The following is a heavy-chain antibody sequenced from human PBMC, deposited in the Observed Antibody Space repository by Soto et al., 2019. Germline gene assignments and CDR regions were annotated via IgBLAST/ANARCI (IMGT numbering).Heavy chain of an antibody. CDR3: AKDLVRYYYYGPYAPLNWFDP. V-gene: IGHV3-30*18. CDR2: ISYDGSNK. J-gene: IGHJ5*02. CDR1: GFTFSSYG. Sequence: GGSLRLSCAASGFTFSSYGMHWVRQAPGKGLEWVAVISYDGSNKYYADSVKGRFTISRDNSKNTLYLQMNSLRAEDTAVYYCAKDLVRYYYYGPYAPLNWFDPWGQGTLVTVSS. D-gene: IGHD3-10*01.